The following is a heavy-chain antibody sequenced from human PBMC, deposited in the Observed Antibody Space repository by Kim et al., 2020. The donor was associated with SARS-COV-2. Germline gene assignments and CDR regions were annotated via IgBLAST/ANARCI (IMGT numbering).Heavy chain of an antibody. D-gene: IGHD3-3*01. CDR2: IKQDGSEK. Sequence: GGSLRLSCAASGFTFSSYWMSWVRQAPGKGLEWVANIKQDGSEKYYVDSVKGRFTISRDNAKNSLYLQMNSLRAEDTAVYYCARAFGVVIIHPYYFDYWGQGTLVTVSS. J-gene: IGHJ4*02. CDR1: GFTFSSYW. V-gene: IGHV3-7*03. CDR3: ARAFGVVIIHPYYFDY.